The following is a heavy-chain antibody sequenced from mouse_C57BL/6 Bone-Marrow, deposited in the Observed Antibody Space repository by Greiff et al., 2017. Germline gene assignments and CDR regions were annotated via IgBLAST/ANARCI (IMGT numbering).Heavy chain of an antibody. Sequence: QVQLQQPGAELVKPGASVKLSCKASGYTFTSYWMHWVKQRPGQGLEWIGMIHPNSGSTNYNEKFKSKATLTVDKSSSTAYMQLSSLTSEDSAVYYCARVTTRFYYFDYWGKGTTLTVSS. CDR1: GYTFTSYW. CDR3: ARVTTRFYYFDY. V-gene: IGHV1-64*01. D-gene: IGHD1-1*01. J-gene: IGHJ2*01. CDR2: IHPNSGST.